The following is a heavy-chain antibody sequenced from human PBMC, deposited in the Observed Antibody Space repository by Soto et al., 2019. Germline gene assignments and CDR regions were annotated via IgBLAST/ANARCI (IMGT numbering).Heavy chain of an antibody. CDR3: ARLESAAEFDP. CDR1: GGSISSSSYY. V-gene: IGHV4-39*01. J-gene: IGHJ5*02. CDR2: IYYSGST. D-gene: IGHD6-25*01. Sequence: QLQLQESGPGLVKPSETLSLTCTVSGGSISSSSYYWGWIRQPPGKGLEWIGSIYYSGSTYYNPSLKSRVTISVDTSKNQFSLKLSSVTAADTAVYYCARLESAAEFDPWGQGTLVTVSS.